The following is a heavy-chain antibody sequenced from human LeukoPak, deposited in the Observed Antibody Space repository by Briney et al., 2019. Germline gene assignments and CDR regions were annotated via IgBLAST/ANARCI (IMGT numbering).Heavy chain of an antibody. D-gene: IGHD3-3*01. CDR2: INHSGST. V-gene: IGHV4-34*01. CDR3: ARVPFERRFLEWLSPRFDP. Sequence: SETPSLTCAVYGGSFSGYYWSWIRQPPGKGLEWIGEINHSGSTNYNPSLKSRVTISVDTSKNQFSLKLSSVTAADTAVYYCARVPFERRFLEWLSPRFDPWGQGTLVTVSS. J-gene: IGHJ5*02. CDR1: GGSFSGYY.